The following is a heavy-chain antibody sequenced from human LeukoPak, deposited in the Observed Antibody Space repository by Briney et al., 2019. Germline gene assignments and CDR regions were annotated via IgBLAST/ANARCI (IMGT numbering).Heavy chain of an antibody. V-gene: IGHV3-9*01. D-gene: IGHD3-10*01. CDR1: GLTFGDYA. CDR2: ISWNSGSI. J-gene: IGHJ4*02. CDR3: AKGRYASGSHIDY. Sequence: GGSLRLSCGASGLTFGDYAMHWVRQAPGKGLEWVSGISWNSGSIHYADSVKGRFTISRDNAKNSLHLQMNSLRAEDTALYYCAKGRYASGSHIDYWGQGTLVTVSS.